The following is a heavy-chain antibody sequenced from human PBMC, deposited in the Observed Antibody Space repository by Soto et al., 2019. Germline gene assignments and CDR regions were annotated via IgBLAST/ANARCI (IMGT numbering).Heavy chain of an antibody. J-gene: IGHJ4*02. Sequence: GASVKVSCKASGYTFTSYGISWVRQAPGQGLEWMGWISAYNGNTNYAQKLQGRVTMTTDESTSTAYMELSSLRSEDTAVYYCAGGGGGDFWSGYEFDYWGQGTLDTVSS. CDR2: ISAYNGNT. V-gene: IGHV1-18*01. D-gene: IGHD3-3*01. CDR1: GYTFTSYG. CDR3: AGGGGGDFWSGYEFDY.